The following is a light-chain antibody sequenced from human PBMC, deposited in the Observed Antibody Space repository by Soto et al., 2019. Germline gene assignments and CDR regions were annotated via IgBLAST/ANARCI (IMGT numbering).Light chain of an antibody. CDR1: ISNIGVNY. Sequence: QSVLTQPPSVSAAPGLKFTISCSGSISNIGVNYVSWYQQVPGTAPKLLIYEHNKRPSGIPDRFSGSTSGTSATLGITGLQTGDEGDYYCATWDSNLRAVVFGGGTKLTVL. CDR2: EHN. J-gene: IGLJ2*01. CDR3: ATWDSNLRAVV. V-gene: IGLV1-51*01.